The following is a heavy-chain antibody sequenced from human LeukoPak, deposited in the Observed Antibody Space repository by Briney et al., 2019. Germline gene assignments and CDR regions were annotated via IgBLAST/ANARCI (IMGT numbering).Heavy chain of an antibody. Sequence: SETLSLTCTVSGGSISSYYWSWIRQPPGKGLEWIGYIYYSGSTNYNPSLKSRVTISVDTSKNQFSLKLSSVTAADTAVYYCARSSGGYSYGYLFDYWGQGTLVTVSS. CDR1: GGSISSYY. CDR2: IYYSGST. V-gene: IGHV4-59*01. D-gene: IGHD5-18*01. CDR3: ARSSGGYSYGYLFDY. J-gene: IGHJ4*02.